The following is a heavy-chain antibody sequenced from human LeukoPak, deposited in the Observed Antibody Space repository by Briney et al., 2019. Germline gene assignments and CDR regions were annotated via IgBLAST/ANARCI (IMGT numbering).Heavy chain of an antibody. CDR2: INHSGST. CDR1: GGSFSGYY. D-gene: IGHD6-13*01. J-gene: IGHJ4*02. V-gene: IGHV4-34*01. CDR3: ARAPRAIAAAGYFDY. Sequence: SETLSLTCAVYGGSFSGYYWSWIRQPPGKGLEWIGEINHSGSTNYNPSLKSRVTISVDTSKNQFSLKLSSVTAADTAVYYCARAPRAIAAAGYFDYWGQGTLVTVSS.